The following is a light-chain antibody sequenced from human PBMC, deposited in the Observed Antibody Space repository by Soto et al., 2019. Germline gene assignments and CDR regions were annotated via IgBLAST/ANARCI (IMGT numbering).Light chain of an antibody. CDR3: QQYDSWRYT. Sequence: EIVITQSPASLSVSPGERATLSCSASQSISRTLAWYQQKPGQAPRLLIYGASTRATGIPARFSGRGSGTDFTLTISSLQSEDFAVYYCQQYDSWRYTFGQGTKVDIK. V-gene: IGKV3-15*01. J-gene: IGKJ2*01. CDR1: QSISRT. CDR2: GAS.